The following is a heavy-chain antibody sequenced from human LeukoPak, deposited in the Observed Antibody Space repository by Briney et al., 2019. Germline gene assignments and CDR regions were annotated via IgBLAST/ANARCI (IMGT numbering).Heavy chain of an antibody. D-gene: IGHD2-21*01. CDR1: RVSNNSGGYS. CDR3: ARAGGADEMYRWFDP. J-gene: IGHJ5*02. Sequence: SETLSLTCAVSRVSNNSGGYSWPWTRHPPEKALEWIGYISHNGGYHSGSTYYRPSLKSRVTISVDRSKNQFSLKLSCVTAADTAVYYCARAGGADEMYRWFDPWGQGTLVIVSS. V-gene: IGHV4-30-2*01. CDR2: ISHNGGYHSGST.